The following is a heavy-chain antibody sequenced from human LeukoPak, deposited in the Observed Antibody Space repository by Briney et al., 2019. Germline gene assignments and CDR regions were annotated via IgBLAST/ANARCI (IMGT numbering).Heavy chain of an antibody. V-gene: IGHV4-31*03. Sequence: SQTLSLTCTVPGGSISSGGYYWSWIRQHPGKGLEWIGYIYYSGSTYYNPSLKSRVTISVGTSKNQFSLKLSSVTAADTAVYYCARDPYGSGSYFDYWGQGTLVTVSS. CDR2: IYYSGST. D-gene: IGHD3-10*01. J-gene: IGHJ4*02. CDR1: GGSISSGGYY. CDR3: ARDPYGSGSYFDY.